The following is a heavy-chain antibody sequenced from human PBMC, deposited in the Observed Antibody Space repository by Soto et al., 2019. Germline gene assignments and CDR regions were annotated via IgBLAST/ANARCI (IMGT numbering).Heavy chain of an antibody. CDR3: ARDHMGYYDSSGHFDY. J-gene: IGHJ4*02. V-gene: IGHV3-33*01. CDR1: GFTFSSYG. CDR2: IWYDGSNK. Sequence: GGSLRLSCAASGFTFSSYGMHWVRQAPGKGLEWVAVIWYDGSNKYYADSVKGRFTISRDNSKNTLYLQMNNLRAEDTAVYYCARDHMGYYDSSGHFDYWGQGTLVTVSS. D-gene: IGHD3-22*01.